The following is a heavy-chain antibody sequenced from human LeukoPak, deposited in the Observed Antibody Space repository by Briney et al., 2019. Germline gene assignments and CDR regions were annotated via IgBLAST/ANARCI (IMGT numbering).Heavy chain of an antibody. CDR3: ARAIAAALDY. V-gene: IGHV4-39*07. J-gene: IGHJ4*02. D-gene: IGHD6-13*01. CDR1: GGSISSSSYY. CDR2: IYYSGST. Sequence: SETLSLTCTVSGGSISSSSYYWGWIRQPPGKGLEWIGSIYYSGSTYYNPSLKSRVTISVDTSKNQFSLKLSSVTAADTAVYYCARAIAAALDYWDQGTLVTVSS.